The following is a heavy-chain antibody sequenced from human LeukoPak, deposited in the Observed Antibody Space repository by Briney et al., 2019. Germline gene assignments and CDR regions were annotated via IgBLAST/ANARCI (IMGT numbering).Heavy chain of an antibody. D-gene: IGHD1-26*01. CDR1: GYTFSNYG. CDR3: ARDEWVQGPKNRLDY. Sequence: GASVKVSCKTSGYTFSNYGIRWVRQAPGQGLEWMGWISVYNGATNYAQKFQGRLTMTTDTSTNTAYMELRSLTFDDTAIYFCARDEWVQGPKNRLDYWGQGTLVTVSS. J-gene: IGHJ4*02. CDR2: ISVYNGAT. V-gene: IGHV1-18*01.